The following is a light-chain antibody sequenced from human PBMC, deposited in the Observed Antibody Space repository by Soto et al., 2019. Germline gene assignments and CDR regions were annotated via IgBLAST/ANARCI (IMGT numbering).Light chain of an antibody. J-gene: IGKJ4*01. CDR2: SAS. V-gene: IGKV3-11*01. Sequence: DSVLTQSPATLSLSPGERATLSCRASQSVRNDLVWYHQKPGQAPRVLIYSASNRATGIPARFSGSGSGTDFILTISSLEPEDFAVYYCQQRTNWPPTFGGGTKVEMK. CDR1: QSVRND. CDR3: QQRTNWPPT.